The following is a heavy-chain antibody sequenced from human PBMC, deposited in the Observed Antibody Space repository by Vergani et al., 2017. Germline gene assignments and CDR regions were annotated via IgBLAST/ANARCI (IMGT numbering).Heavy chain of an antibody. J-gene: IGHJ4*02. CDR2: ISSSSSYI. Sequence: EVQLVESGGGLVKPGGSLRLSCAASGFTFSRYSMNWVRQAPGKGLEWVSSISSSSSYIYYADSVKGRFTISRDNAKNSLYLQMNSLRAEDTAVYYCARGGLRFLENIDYWGQGTLVTVSS. V-gene: IGHV3-21*01. D-gene: IGHD3-3*01. CDR1: GFTFSRYS. CDR3: ARGGLRFLENIDY.